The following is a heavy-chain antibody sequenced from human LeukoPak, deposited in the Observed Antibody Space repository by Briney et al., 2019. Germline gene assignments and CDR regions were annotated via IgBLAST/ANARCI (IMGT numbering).Heavy chain of an antibody. CDR2: IYHSGST. J-gene: IGHJ5*02. Sequence: SETLSLTCAVSGYSISSGYYWGWIRQPPGKGLEWIGSIYHSGSTYYNPSLKSRVTISVDTSKNQFSLKLSSVTAADTAVYSCARTSHCSSTSCLNWFDPWGQGTLVTVSS. CDR3: ARTSHCSSTSCLNWFDP. CDR1: GYSISSGYY. D-gene: IGHD2-2*01. V-gene: IGHV4-38-2*01.